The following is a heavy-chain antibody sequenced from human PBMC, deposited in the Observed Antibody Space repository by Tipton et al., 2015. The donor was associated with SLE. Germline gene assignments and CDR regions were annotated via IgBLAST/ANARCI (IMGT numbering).Heavy chain of an antibody. Sequence: LRLSCAVYGGSFSGYYWSWIRQPPGKGLEWIGFLDYSGNTYYNPSLRNRVAISVDASKNQFSLRLTSVTAADTAVYSCARGERSTVVGVVVMGAFDIWGNGTRVTVSS. D-gene: IGHD3-3*01. V-gene: IGHV4-34*09. CDR1: GGSFSGYY. J-gene: IGHJ3*02. CDR3: ARGERSTVVGVVVMGAFDI. CDR2: LDYSGNT.